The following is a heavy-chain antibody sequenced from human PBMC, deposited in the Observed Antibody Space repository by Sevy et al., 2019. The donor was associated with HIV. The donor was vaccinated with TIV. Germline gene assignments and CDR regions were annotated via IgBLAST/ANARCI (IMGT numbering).Heavy chain of an antibody. J-gene: IGHJ5*02. CDR3: ARAPPVRSGDDSLNWLDP. CDR1: GGSISAYY. CDR2: IYYTGST. V-gene: IGHV4-59*12. D-gene: IGHD5-12*01. Sequence: SETLSLTCTVSGGSISAYYWSWLRQPPGKGLEYIGDIYYTGSTYYNPSLKSRVTISVDTSKIQFSLNLRSVTAVDTAVYYCARAPPVRSGDDSLNWLDPWGQGILVTVSS.